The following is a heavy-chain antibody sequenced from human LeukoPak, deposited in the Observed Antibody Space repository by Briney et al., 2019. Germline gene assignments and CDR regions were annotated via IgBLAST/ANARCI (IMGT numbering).Heavy chain of an antibody. Sequence: GGSLRLSCAASGFTVTSNYMNWVRQAPGKGLQWVSIINSGGSTYYADSVKGRFTVSRDNSKNTLYLQINGLRAEDTAGYCCARGTRSYFDYWGQGTPVTVSS. CDR2: INSGGST. CDR3: ARGTRSYFDY. CDR1: GFTVTSNY. J-gene: IGHJ4*02. V-gene: IGHV3-53*01.